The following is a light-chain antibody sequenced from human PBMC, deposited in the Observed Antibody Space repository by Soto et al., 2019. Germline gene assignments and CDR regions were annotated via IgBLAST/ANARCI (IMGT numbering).Light chain of an antibody. V-gene: IGKV3D-15*01. CDR2: DAS. CDR3: HQYTNRGT. J-gene: IGKJ5*01. CDR1: QSVSSY. Sequence: EVGLRPAGGTVALSPWGRVTLWGRASQSVSSYLAWYQQKPGQAPRLLIYDASNRATGIPARFSGSGSGTEHTLTTTSLQSQDFVLYICHQYTNRGTFGQGTRLEIK.